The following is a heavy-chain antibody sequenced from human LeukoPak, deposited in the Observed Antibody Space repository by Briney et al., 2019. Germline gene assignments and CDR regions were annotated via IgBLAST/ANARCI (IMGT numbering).Heavy chain of an antibody. V-gene: IGHV3-23*01. CDR3: ARDPKIMGTITY. D-gene: IGHD1-26*01. CDR1: GFSFSRYP. J-gene: IGHJ4*02. CDR2: ISAGGDGT. Sequence: GGSLRLSCAASGFSFSRYPMGWVRQAPGKGLEWVSGISAGGDGTYHADPVKGRFTISRDNAKNSLYLQMNSLRAEDTAVYYCARDPKIMGTITYWGQGTLVTVSS.